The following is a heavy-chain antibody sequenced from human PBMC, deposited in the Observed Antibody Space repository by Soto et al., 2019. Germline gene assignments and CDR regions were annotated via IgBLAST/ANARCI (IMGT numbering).Heavy chain of an antibody. V-gene: IGHV1-18*04. CDR3: ARGGTAETYYYYYGMDA. CDR2: ISAYNGNT. D-gene: IGHD1-1*01. CDR1: GYAFTSYG. J-gene: IGHJ6*04. Sequence: ASVKVSCKASGYAFTSYGISWVRQAPGQGLEWMGWISAYNGNTNYAQKLQGRVTMTTDTSTSTAYMELRSLRSDDTAVSYCARGGTAETYYYYYGMDAWGKGTTVTVAS.